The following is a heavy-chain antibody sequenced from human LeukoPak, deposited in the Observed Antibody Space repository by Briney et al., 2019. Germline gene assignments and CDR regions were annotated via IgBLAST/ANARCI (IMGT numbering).Heavy chain of an antibody. Sequence: PSETLSLTCTVSSGSISSDTYYRGWVRQPPGKGLESIGNIYYSGTTYYNPSLKSRVTISIDTSKNQFSLNLRSVTAADTAVYYCARNAATRRSYFDYWGQGTLVTVSS. V-gene: IGHV4-39*01. CDR3: ARNAATRRSYFDY. J-gene: IGHJ4*02. CDR1: SGSISSDTYY. D-gene: IGHD6-6*01. CDR2: IYYSGTT.